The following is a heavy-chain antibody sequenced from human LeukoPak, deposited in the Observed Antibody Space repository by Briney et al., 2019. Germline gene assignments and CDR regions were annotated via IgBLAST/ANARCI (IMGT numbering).Heavy chain of an antibody. CDR2: IYPDDSDT. V-gene: IGHV5-51*01. CDR1: GYSFTHYW. Sequence: PGESLKISCKGSGYSFTHYWIGWVRQMPGKGLEWMGIIYPDDSDTKYSPSFQGQVTMSADKSISTAYLQWSSLKASDTAMYYCARRVTESSGSFFSNSYSYYMDVWGKGTTVTVSS. D-gene: IGHD1-26*01. CDR3: ARRVTESSGSFFSNSYSYYMDV. J-gene: IGHJ6*03.